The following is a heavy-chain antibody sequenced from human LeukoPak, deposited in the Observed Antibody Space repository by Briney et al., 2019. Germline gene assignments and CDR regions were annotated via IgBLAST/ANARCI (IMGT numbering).Heavy chain of an antibody. Sequence: ASVKVSCKASGYTFTSYAMHWVRQAPGQRHEWMGWINAGNGNTKYSQKFQGRVTITRDTSASTAYMELSSLRSEDTAVYYCARKPYYYGSGSYFDYWGQGTLVTVSS. J-gene: IGHJ4*02. V-gene: IGHV1-3*01. D-gene: IGHD3-10*01. CDR1: GYTFTSYA. CDR3: ARKPYYYGSGSYFDY. CDR2: INAGNGNT.